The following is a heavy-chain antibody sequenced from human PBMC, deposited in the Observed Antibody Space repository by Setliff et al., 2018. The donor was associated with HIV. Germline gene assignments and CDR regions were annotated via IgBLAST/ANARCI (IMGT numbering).Heavy chain of an antibody. CDR3: ARPYSGRGGGAWFDP. CDR1: GGSISSSHKY. Sequence: SETLSLTCTVSGGSISSSHKYGGWIRQPPGKGLEWIGSVIYGGDTFYNPSLKSRVTISVDTSNNQVSLNLISVTAADTAVYYCARPYSGRGGGAWFDPWGQGTLVTVSS. D-gene: IGHD5-12*01. V-gene: IGHV4-39*01. J-gene: IGHJ5*02. CDR2: VIYGGDT.